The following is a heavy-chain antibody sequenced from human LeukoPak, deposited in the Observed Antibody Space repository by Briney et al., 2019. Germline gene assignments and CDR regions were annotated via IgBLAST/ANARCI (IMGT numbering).Heavy chain of an antibody. J-gene: IGHJ6*03. CDR2: VHYSGST. D-gene: IGHD6-6*01. Sequence: PSETLSLTCTVSGDSISSDYWSWIRQPPGKGLEWIGYVHYSGSTNYNPSLKSRVTISIDPSKNQFSLKLSSVTAAGTAVYYCATSEYYYYMAVWGEGTTVTISS. V-gene: IGHV4-59*01. CDR3: ATSEYYYYMAV. CDR1: GDSISSDY.